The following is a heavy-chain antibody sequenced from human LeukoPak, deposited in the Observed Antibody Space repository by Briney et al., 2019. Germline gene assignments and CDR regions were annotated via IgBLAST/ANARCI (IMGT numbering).Heavy chain of an antibody. V-gene: IGHV1-2*02. J-gene: IGHJ5*02. CDR1: GYTFTGYY. Sequence: GASVKVSCKASGYTFTGYYMHWVRQAPGQGLEWMGWINPNSGGTNYAQKFQGRVTMTRDTSISTAYMELSRLRSDGTAVYYCAREVDSSGGGGFDPWGQGTLVTVSS. CDR2: INPNSGGT. D-gene: IGHD6-19*01. CDR3: AREVDSSGGGGFDP.